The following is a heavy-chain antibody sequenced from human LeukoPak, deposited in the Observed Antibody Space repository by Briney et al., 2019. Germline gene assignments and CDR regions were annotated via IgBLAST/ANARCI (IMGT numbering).Heavy chain of an antibody. CDR1: GFTFSSYW. CDR2: INSDGSST. CDR3: ASATTVTTSPDWYFDL. V-gene: IGHV3-74*01. Sequence: PGGSPRLSCAASGFTFSSYWMHWVRQAPGKGLVWVSRINSDGSSTSYADSVKGRFTISRDNAKNTLYLQMNSLRAEDTAVYYCASATTVTTSPDWYFDLWGRGTLVTVSS. D-gene: IGHD4-17*01. J-gene: IGHJ2*01.